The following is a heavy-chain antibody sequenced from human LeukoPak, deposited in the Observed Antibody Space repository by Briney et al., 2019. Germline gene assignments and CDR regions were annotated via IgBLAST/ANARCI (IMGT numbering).Heavy chain of an antibody. V-gene: IGHV4-34*01. CDR3: ARQDGDHTFDY. CDR2: INHSGST. D-gene: IGHD4-17*01. J-gene: IGHJ4*02. Sequence: PSETLSLTCAVYGGSFSGYYWSWIRQPPGKGLEWIGEINHSGSTNYNPSLKSRVTISVDTSKNQFSLKLSSVTAADTAVYYCARQDGDHTFDYWGQGTLVTVSS. CDR1: GGSFSGYY.